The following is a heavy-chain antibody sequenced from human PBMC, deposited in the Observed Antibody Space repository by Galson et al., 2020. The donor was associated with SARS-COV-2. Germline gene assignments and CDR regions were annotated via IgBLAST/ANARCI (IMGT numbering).Heavy chain of an antibody. Sequence: QAGGSLRLSCAASGFTFSSYGMHWVHQAPGKGLEWVAVISYDGSNKYYADSVKGRFTISRDNSKNTLYLQMNSLRAEDTAVYYCARDRKYYDIWTGYLGQYYNYDGMDVGGQGPSFTVPS. CDR3: ARDRKYYDIWTGYLGQYYNYDGMDV. CDR1: GFTFSSYG. CDR2: ISYDGSNK. J-gene: IGHJ6*02. D-gene: IGHD3-9*01. V-gene: IGHV3-30*03.